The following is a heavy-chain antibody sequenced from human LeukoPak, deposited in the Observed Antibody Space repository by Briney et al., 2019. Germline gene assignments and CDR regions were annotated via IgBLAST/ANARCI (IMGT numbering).Heavy chain of an antibody. D-gene: IGHD3-22*01. J-gene: IGHJ4*02. V-gene: IGHV3-53*01. CDR2: IYSGGST. Sequence: GGSLRLSCAASGFTVSSNYMSWVRQAPGKGLEWVSVIYSGGSTYYADSVKGRFTISRDNSKNTLYLQMNSLRAEDTAVYYCASSVDMYYYDSSGFPLDYWGQGTLVTVSS. CDR3: ASSVDMYYYDSSGFPLDY. CDR1: GFTVSSNY.